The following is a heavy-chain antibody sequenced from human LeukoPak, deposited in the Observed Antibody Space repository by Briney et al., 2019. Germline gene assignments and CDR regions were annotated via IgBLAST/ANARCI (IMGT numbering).Heavy chain of an antibody. D-gene: IGHD2-2*01. CDR3: AKVASLCTSTSCVRGGFDY. CDR1: GSTFSSHA. V-gene: IGHV3-23*01. Sequence: GGPLRLSCTAPGSTFSSHAMSWVRQAPGKGLEWVSAFSGSGGNTYYTDSVKGRFTISRDNSKNTLYLQMNSLSAEDTAKYYCAKVASLCTSTSCVRGGFDYWGQGTLVTVSS. J-gene: IGHJ4*02. CDR2: FSGSGGNT.